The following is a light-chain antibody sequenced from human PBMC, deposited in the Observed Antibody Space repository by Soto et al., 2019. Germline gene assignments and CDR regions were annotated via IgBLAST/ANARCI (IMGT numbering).Light chain of an antibody. CDR3: QQSYSNPRT. CDR2: STS. J-gene: IGKJ1*01. CDR1: QSVNRY. V-gene: IGKV1-39*01. Sequence: DIQMTQSPSSLSASVGDRVTITCRASQSVNRYLNWYQQKEGKAPKLLIYSTSILESGVPSRFSASGSGTDCTLTINSLQPEDFATYYCQQSYSNPRTFGQGTTLEVK.